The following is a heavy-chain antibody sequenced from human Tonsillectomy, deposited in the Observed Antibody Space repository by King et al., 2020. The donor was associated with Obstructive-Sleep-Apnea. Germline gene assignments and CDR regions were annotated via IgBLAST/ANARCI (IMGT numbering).Heavy chain of an antibody. J-gene: IGHJ6*02. Sequence: VQLVQSGAEVKKPGSSVKVSCKASGGTFSSYAISWVRQAPGQGLEWMGGIIPILGIANYAQKFQGRVTITADKSTSTAYMELSSLRSEDTAVYYCARDYFPPLAYGVFAHSKYYYGMDVWGQGTTVTVSS. V-gene: IGHV1-69*09. CDR1: GGTFSSYA. CDR2: IIPILGIA. D-gene: IGHD2/OR15-2a*01. CDR3: ARDYFPPLAYGVFAHSKYYYGMDV.